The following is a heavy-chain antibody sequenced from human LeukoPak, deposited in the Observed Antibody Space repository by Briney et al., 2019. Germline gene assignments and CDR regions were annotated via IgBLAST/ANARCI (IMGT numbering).Heavy chain of an antibody. CDR3: ARDLVEIATMEAFDI. CDR1: GCTFISYA. V-gene: IGHV1-69*13. CDR2: IIPIFGTA. J-gene: IGHJ3*02. D-gene: IGHD5-24*01. Sequence: SVKVSCKASGCTFISYAISWVRQAPGQGLEWMGGIIPIFGTANYAQKFQGRVTITADESTSTAYMELSSLRSEDTAVYYCARDLVEIATMEAFDIWGQGTMVTVSS.